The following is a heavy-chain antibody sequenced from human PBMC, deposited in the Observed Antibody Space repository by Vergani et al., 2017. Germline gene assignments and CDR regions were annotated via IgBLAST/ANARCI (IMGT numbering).Heavy chain of an antibody. V-gene: IGHV4-61*02. J-gene: IGHJ6*02. CDR2: IYTSGST. CDR1: GGSIRSGSYY. Sequence: QVQLQESGPGLVKPSQTLSLTCTVSGGSIRSGSYYWSWIRPPAGKGLEWIGRIYTSGSTNYNPSLKSRVTISVDASKNQFSLKLSSVTAADTAVYYCARGRDPYYCYGMDVWGQWTTVTVSS. CDR3: ARGRDPYYCYGMDV. D-gene: IGHD3-10*01.